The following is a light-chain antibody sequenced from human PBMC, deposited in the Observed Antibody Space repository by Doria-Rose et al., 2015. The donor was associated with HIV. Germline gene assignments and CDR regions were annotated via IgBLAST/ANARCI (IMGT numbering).Light chain of an antibody. CDR3: HQYGTSWT. J-gene: IGKJ1*01. CDR1: QSFSSTY. CDR2: DGS. Sequence: TQSPGTLSLSPGERATPSCRASQSFSSTYLAWYQQKPGQAPSLLIYDGSTWATGIPDRFSASGSGTDFTLTINRLEPEDFALYYCHQYGTSWTFGQGTKVEI. V-gene: IGKV3-20*01.